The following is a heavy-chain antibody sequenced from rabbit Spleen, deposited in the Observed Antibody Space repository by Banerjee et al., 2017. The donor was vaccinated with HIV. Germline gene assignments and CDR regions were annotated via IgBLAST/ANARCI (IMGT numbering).Heavy chain of an antibody. CDR3: ARLYSYGYAAFAYATEDYFNL. CDR1: GIDFTKYY. J-gene: IGHJ4*01. D-gene: IGHD6-1*01. CDR2: IYAAKGST. Sequence: QLTETGGGLVQPGGSLTLSCKASGIDFTKYYISWVRQAPGKGLEWIGIIYAAKGSTDYASWVNGRFTISSDNAQSTVDLKMTSLTAADTATYFCARLYSYGYAAFAYATEDYFNLWGPGTLVTVS. V-gene: IGHV1S7*01.